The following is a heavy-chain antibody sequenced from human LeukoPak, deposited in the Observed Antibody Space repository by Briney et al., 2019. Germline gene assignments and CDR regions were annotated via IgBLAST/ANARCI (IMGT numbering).Heavy chain of an antibody. CDR1: GFTVSSNY. D-gene: IGHD3-22*01. V-gene: IGHV3-21*01. Sequence: GGSLRLSCAASGFTVSSNYMSWVRQAPGKGLEWVSSISSSSSYIYYADSVKGRFTISRDNAKNSLYLQMNSLRAEDTAVYYCARDTYDSSGYRYYYYYGMDVWGQGTTVTVSS. CDR2: ISSSSSYI. J-gene: IGHJ6*02. CDR3: ARDTYDSSGYRYYYYYGMDV.